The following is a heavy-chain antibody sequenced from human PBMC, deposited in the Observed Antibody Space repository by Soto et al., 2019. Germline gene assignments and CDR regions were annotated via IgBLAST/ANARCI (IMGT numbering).Heavy chain of an antibody. D-gene: IGHD2-15*01. CDR3: AKPLYCDGSGYWQN. J-gene: IGHJ4*02. Sequence: QVQLVESGGGVVQPGRSLRLSCAASGFRFSGYGMHWVRQAPGKGLEWVAVTSCDGRNKLYADSVKGRFTISRDNSRNTLYLQMDSLRAEDTAVYYCAKPLYCDGSGYWQNWGQGTRVTVSS. CDR2: TSCDGRNK. CDR1: GFRFSGYG. V-gene: IGHV3-30*18.